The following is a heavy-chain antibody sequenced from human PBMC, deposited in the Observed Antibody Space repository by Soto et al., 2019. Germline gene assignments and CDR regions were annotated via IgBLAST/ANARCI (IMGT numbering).Heavy chain of an antibody. V-gene: IGHV1-58*01. CDR2: IVVGSGNT. D-gene: IGHD3-3*01. CDR3: AADLERAYYDFWSGYGPGWSDP. CDR1: GFTFPSSA. Sequence: GGPVKVSCKASGFTFPSSAVQWVRQARGQRLEWIGWIVVGSGNTNYAQKFQERVTITRDMSTSTAYMELSSLRSEDTAVYYCAADLERAYYDFWSGYGPGWSDPWGQGTLVTVSS. J-gene: IGHJ5*02.